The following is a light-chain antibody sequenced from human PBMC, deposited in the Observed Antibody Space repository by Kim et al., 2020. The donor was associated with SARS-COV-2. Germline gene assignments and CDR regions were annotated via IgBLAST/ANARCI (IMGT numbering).Light chain of an antibody. CDR2: ENN. J-gene: IGLJ2*01. CDR3: QSYDSSSVV. CDR1: SGSIGSNN. V-gene: IGLV6-57*03. Sequence: TVTISSTPSSGSIGSNNVSCYQQRPGSAPTTVIYENNQRPSGVPDRFSCSIDGFSNTASLTISGLKTEDEDDCYCQSYDSSSVVFGGGTKLTVL.